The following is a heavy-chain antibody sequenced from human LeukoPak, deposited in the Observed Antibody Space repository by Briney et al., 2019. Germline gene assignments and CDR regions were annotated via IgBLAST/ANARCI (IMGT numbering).Heavy chain of an antibody. CDR1: GGSLSSSSYY. CDR3: ARDEYSSSWYWFDP. V-gene: IGHV4-39*07. Sequence: PSETLSLTCTVSGGSLSSSSYYWGWIRQPPGKGLEWLGSIYYSGSTYYNPSLKSRVTISVDTSKNQFSLKLSSVTAADTAVYYCARDEYSSSWYWFDPWGQGTPVTVSS. D-gene: IGHD6-13*01. CDR2: IYYSGST. J-gene: IGHJ5*02.